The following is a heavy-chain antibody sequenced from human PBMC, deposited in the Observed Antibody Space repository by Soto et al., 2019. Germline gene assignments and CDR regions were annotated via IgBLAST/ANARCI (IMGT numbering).Heavy chain of an antibody. V-gene: IGHV4-39*01. J-gene: IGHJ4*02. D-gene: IGHD2-21*02. CDR1: GESISSSSYY. CDR3: ARQRTTVVTQAYFDH. CDR2: IYYSGLT. Sequence: SETLSLTCIVSGESISSSSYYWGGIRQPPGKGLEWIGSIYYSGLTYYNPSFKSRVTISIDTSKNQFSLKLSSVTATDTAVYYCARQRTTVVTQAYFDHWGQGALATVSS.